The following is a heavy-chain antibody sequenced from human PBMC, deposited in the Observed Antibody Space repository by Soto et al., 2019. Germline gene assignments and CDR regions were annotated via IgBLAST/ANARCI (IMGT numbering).Heavy chain of an antibody. Sequence: ASVKVSCKASGGTFSSYAISWVRQAPGQGLEWMGGIIPIFGTANYAQKFQGRVTITADESTSTAYMELSSLRSEDTAVYYCARAYGGWSSSSGFNWFDPWGQGTLVTSPQ. CDR2: IIPIFGTA. J-gene: IGHJ5*02. CDR1: GGTFSSYA. D-gene: IGHD6-6*01. CDR3: ARAYGGWSSSSGFNWFDP. V-gene: IGHV1-69*13.